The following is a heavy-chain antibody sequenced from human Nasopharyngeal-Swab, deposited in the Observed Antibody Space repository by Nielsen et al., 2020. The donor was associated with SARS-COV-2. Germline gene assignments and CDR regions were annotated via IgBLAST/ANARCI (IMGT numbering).Heavy chain of an antibody. V-gene: IGHV4-39*07. Sequence: WIRQPPGKGLEWLGSIYYSGNTYYNPSLKSRVTISVDTSKNQFSLKLSSVTAADTAVYYCARAGGYCSGGSCRRHYYFDYWGQGTLVTVSS. CDR2: IYYSGNT. D-gene: IGHD2-15*01. CDR3: ARAGGYCSGGSCRRHYYFDY. J-gene: IGHJ4*02.